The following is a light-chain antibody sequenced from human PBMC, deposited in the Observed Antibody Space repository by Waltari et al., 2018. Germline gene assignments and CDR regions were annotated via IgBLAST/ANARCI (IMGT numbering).Light chain of an antibody. CDR2: DTT. V-gene: IGLV7-46*01. CDR1: TGAVTSGHY. J-gene: IGLJ2*01. CDR3: LLSYSGARV. Sequence: QAVVTQEPSLTVSPGGTVTLTCGSSTGAVTSGHYPYWFQQKPGQAPRTLIYDTTNKHTRTPARFSASLLGGKAALTLSAAQPDDEADYYCLLSYSGARVFGGGTKLTVL.